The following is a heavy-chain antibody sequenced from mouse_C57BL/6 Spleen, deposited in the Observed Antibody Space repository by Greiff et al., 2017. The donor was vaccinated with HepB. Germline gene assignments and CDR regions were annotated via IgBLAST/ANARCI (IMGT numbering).Heavy chain of an antibody. J-gene: IGHJ2*01. CDR2: INPSNGGT. CDR3: AREFTTVVATLWYYFDY. CDR1: GYTFTSYW. D-gene: IGHD1-1*01. Sequence: QVQLQQPGTELVKPGASVKLSCKASGYTFTSYWMHWVMQRPGQGLEWIGNINPSNGGTNYNEKFKSKTTLTVDKSSSTAYMQLSCLTSEDSAVYYCAREFTTVVATLWYYFDYWGQGTTLTVSS. V-gene: IGHV1-53*01.